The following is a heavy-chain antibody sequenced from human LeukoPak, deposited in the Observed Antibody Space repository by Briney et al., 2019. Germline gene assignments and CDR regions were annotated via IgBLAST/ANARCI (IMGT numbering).Heavy chain of an antibody. CDR2: IYPSDSDT. V-gene: IGHV5-51*01. D-gene: IGHD3-10*01. CDR3: ARSSHYYYGSGPLHAYYFDY. Sequence: GESLKISCKGSGYSFTSYWIGWVRQMPGKGLEWMGIIYPSDSDTRNSPSFQGQVTISADKSISTAYLQWSSLKASDTAMYYCARSSHYYYGSGPLHAYYFDYWGQGTLVTVSS. J-gene: IGHJ4*02. CDR1: GYSFTSYW.